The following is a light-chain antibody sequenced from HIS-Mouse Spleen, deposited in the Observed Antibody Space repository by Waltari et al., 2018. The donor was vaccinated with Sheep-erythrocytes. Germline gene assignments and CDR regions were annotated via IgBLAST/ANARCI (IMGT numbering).Light chain of an antibody. V-gene: IGKV1-5*03. CDR1: QSISSW. CDR3: QQYNSYWT. CDR2: KAS. J-gene: IGKJ1*01. Sequence: DIQMIKYPSTLYESVGDRGTSTCRASQSISSWLAWYHQKPGKVPKHLIYKASSLESGVPSSFSGSGSGTEFTLTISSLQPDDFATYYCQQYNSYWTFGQGTKVEIK.